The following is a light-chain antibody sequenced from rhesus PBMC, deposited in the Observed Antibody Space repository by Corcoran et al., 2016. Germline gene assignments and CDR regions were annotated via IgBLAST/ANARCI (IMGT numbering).Light chain of an antibody. J-gene: IGKJ4*01. CDR2: AAS. CDR3: LQYNSDPLT. V-gene: IGKV1-43*02. CDR1: QGISTY. Sequence: DIQMTQSPSSLSASVGDRVTITCRASQGISTYLNWYQQKPGKAPKRLIYAASSLEGGVPSRFTGSGAGTDFTLTISNLQPEDFATYYCLQYNSDPLTFGGGTKVEIK.